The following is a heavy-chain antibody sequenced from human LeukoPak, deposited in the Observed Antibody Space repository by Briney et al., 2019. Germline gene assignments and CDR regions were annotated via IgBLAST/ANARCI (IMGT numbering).Heavy chain of an antibody. CDR2: ITASGTAM. D-gene: IGHD1-26*01. J-gene: IGHJ4*02. CDR3: ASSGSYRFDY. CDR1: GFTFSNYA. V-gene: IGHV3-48*02. Sequence: GALRLSCVASGFTFSNYAMHWVRQAPGKGLEWVSHITASGTAMFYADSVKGRFTISRDNAKNSLYLQMNSLRDEDTAVYYCASSGSYRFDYWGQGTLVTVSS.